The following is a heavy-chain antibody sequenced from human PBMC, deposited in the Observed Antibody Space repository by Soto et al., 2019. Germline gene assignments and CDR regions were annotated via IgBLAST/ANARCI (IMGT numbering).Heavy chain of an antibody. Sequence: PGGSLRLSCAASGFTFSRSWLSWVRQAPERGLEWVANINEDGSEKYYVDSVKGRFTISRDNAKNSLYLQMNSLRAEDTAVYHCARNYVGYRGQGAPVTVSS. D-gene: IGHD3-16*01. V-gene: IGHV3-7*05. CDR1: GFTFSRSW. J-gene: IGHJ4*02. CDR3: ARNYVGY. CDR2: INEDGSEK.